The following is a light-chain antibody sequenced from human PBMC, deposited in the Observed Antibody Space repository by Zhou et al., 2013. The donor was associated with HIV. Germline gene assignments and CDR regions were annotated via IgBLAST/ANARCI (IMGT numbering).Light chain of an antibody. CDR1: QSVGNY. CDR2: DAS. J-gene: IGKJ1*01. V-gene: IGKV3-11*01. Sequence: EIVLTQSPATLSLSPGERATLSCRASQSVGNYLAWYRQKSGQAPRLLIYDASNRATGIPARFSGSGSGTEFTLTISSLQSEDFAVYYCQQYSNWPRTFGQGTKVEIK. CDR3: QQYSNWPRT.